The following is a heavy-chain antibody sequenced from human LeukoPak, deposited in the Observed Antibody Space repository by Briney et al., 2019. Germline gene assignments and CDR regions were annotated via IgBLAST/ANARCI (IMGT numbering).Heavy chain of an antibody. Sequence: PSETLSLTCTVSGGSISSGSYYWSWIRQPAGKGLEWIGRIYISGSTNYNPSLKSRVTISVNTSMNQFSLKLSSVTAADTAVYYCARDGPFVVPAVSWGQGTLVTVSS. D-gene: IGHD2-2*01. CDR3: ARDGPFVVPAVS. CDR2: IYISGST. CDR1: GGSISSGSYY. J-gene: IGHJ5*02. V-gene: IGHV4-61*02.